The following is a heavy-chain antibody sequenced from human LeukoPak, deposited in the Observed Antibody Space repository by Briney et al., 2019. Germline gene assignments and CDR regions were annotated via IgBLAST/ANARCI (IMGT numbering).Heavy chain of an antibody. J-gene: IGHJ4*02. V-gene: IGHV3-30*02. D-gene: IGHD2-2*01. Sequence: GGSLRLSCAASGFTFSSYGMHWVRQAPGKGLEWVTFIRYDGSNKYYADSVKGRFTISRDNSKNTLYLQMNSLRAEDTAVYYCAKEGVSCRSTSCYGYFDYWGQGTLVTVSS. CDR2: IRYDGSNK. CDR1: GFTFSSYG. CDR3: AKEGVSCRSTSCYGYFDY.